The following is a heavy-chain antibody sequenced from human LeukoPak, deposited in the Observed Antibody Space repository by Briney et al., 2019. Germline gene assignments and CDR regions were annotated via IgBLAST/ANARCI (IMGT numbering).Heavy chain of an antibody. CDR3: AKVEGAGSYCIDY. CDR1: GFTFSSYA. D-gene: IGHD1-26*01. V-gene: IGHV3-23*01. J-gene: IGHJ4*02. Sequence: PGGSLRLSCAASGFTFSSYAMHWVRQAPGKGLEWVSAISGSGGSTYYADSVKGRFTISRDNSKNTLYLQMNSLRAEDTAVYYCAKVEGAGSYCIDYWGQGTLVTVSS. CDR2: ISGSGGST.